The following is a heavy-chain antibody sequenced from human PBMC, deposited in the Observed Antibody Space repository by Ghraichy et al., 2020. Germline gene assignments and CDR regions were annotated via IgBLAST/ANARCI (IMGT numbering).Heavy chain of an antibody. D-gene: IGHD5-18*01. CDR3: AKGLPRVTKGAFDI. Sequence: GGSLRLSCAASGFTFSSYGMHWVRQAPGKGLEWVAFIRYDGSNKYYADSVKGRFTISRDNSKNTLYLQMNSLRAEDTAVYYCAKGLPRVTKGAFDIWGQGTMVTVSS. V-gene: IGHV3-30*02. J-gene: IGHJ3*02. CDR2: IRYDGSNK. CDR1: GFTFSSYG.